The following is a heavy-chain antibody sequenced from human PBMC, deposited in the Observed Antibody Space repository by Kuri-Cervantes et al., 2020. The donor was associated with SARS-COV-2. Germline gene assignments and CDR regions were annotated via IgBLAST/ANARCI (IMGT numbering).Heavy chain of an antibody. CDR3: ARDHYGWELILFDY. Sequence: GGSLRLSCAASGFTFSSYVMSWVRQAPGKGLEWVSSISGSGGTYYTDFVKGRFTISRDNSRNTLYLQMNSLRAEDTAVYYCARDHYGWELILFDYWGQGTLVTVSS. D-gene: IGHD1-26*01. CDR2: ISGSGGT. V-gene: IGHV3-23*01. CDR1: GFTFSSYV. J-gene: IGHJ4*02.